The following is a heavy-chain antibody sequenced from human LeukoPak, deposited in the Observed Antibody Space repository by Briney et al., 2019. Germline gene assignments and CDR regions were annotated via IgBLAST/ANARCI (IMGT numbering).Heavy chain of an antibody. J-gene: IGHJ2*01. CDR3: ARGPPRITMIVVAKGIDWYFDL. V-gene: IGHV4-34*01. D-gene: IGHD3-22*01. CDR1: GGSFSGYY. CDR2: INHSGST. Sequence: PSETLSLTCAVYGGSFSGYYWSWIRQPPGKGLEWIGEINHSGSTNYNPSLKSRVTISVDTSKNQFSLKLSSVTAADTAVYYCARGPPRITMIVVAKGIDWYFDLWGRGTLVTVSS.